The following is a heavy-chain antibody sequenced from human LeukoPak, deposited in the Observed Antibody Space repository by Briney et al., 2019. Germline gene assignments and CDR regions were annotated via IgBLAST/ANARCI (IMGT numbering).Heavy chain of an antibody. V-gene: IGHV3-23*01. Sequence: PGGSVRLSCAASGFTFSSYVMTWVRQAPGKGLEGGSGITGSAGSTYYAGSVQGRFTMSRDNSKNTVYLQMNSLRAEDTAVYYCAAPHISMIRGVIGGFDYWGQGALVTVSS. J-gene: IGHJ4*02. D-gene: IGHD3-10*01. CDR3: AAPHISMIRGVIGGFDY. CDR1: GFTFSSYV. CDR2: ITGSAGST.